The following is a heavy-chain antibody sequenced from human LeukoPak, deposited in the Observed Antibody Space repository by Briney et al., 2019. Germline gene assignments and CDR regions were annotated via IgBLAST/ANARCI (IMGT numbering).Heavy chain of an antibody. D-gene: IGHD3-3*01. CDR3: ARTGSPDFWSGYWVYYMDV. J-gene: IGHJ6*03. CDR1: GGTFSSYA. CDR2: ISAYNGNT. V-gene: IGHV1-18*01. Sequence: ASVKVSCKASGGTFSSYAISWVRQAPGQGLEWMGWISAYNGNTNYAQKLQGRVTMTTDTSTSTAYMELRSLRSDDTAVYYCARTGSPDFWSGYWVYYMDVWGKGTTVTDSS.